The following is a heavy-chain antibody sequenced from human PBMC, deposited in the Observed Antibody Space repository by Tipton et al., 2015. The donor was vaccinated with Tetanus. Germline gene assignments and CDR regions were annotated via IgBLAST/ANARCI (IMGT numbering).Heavy chain of an antibody. CDR2: IYYTGNT. Sequence: TLSLTCTVSGGSINSGGYYWSWLRQHPGKGLEWIGYIYYTGNTYYNPSLKSRVTISVDTSKNQFSLKLTSVTAADTAVYYCARANYDFPKKGPFDSWGQGTLVIVSS. CDR1: GGSINSGGYY. J-gene: IGHJ4*02. V-gene: IGHV4-31*03. CDR3: ARANYDFPKKGPFDS. D-gene: IGHD3-3*01.